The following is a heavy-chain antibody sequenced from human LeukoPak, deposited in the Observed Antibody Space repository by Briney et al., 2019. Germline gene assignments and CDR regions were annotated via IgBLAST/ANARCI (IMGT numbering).Heavy chain of an antibody. CDR2: INQDGTGK. CDR1: GFTFSTYW. CDR3: ARNMGDY. Sequence: GGSLRLSCAASGFTFSTYWMTWVRQAPGKGLEWVANINQDGTGKNYVDSVKGRFTISRDNAKNSLYLQMNSLRAEDTAVYYCARNMGDYWGRGTLVTVSS. D-gene: IGHD2/OR15-2a*01. J-gene: IGHJ4*02. V-gene: IGHV3-7*04.